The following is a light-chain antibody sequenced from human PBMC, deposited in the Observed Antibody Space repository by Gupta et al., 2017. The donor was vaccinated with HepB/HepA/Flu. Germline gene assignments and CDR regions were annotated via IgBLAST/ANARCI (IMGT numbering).Light chain of an antibody. CDR3: QQYGSTQT. CDR1: QSVSSSY. J-gene: IGKJ1*01. CDR2: GAS. V-gene: IGKV3-20*01. Sequence: EIVLTQSPGTLSLSPGERATLSCRASQSVSSSYLAWYQQKPVQAPRLLIYGASSRATGIPDRFSGSGSGTDFTLTISRLEPEDFAVYYCQQYGSTQTFGQGTKVEIK.